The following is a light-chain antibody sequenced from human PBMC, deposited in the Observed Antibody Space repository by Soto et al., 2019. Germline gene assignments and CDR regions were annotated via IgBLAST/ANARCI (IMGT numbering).Light chain of an antibody. J-gene: IGLJ1*01. Sequence: QSALAQPASVSGSPGQSITISCTGTSSDVGAYDFVSWYQQHPDKAPKLMIYEVSNRPSGVSYRFSGSKSVNTATLTISGLQADDEADYYCSSYTTSSTRVFGTGTKLTVL. CDR2: EVS. V-gene: IGLV2-14*03. CDR1: SSDVGAYDF. CDR3: SSYTTSSTRV.